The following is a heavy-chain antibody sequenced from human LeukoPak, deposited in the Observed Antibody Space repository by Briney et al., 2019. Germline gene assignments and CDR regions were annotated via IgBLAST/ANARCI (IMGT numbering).Heavy chain of an antibody. D-gene: IGHD6-13*01. CDR2: INPHSGNT. J-gene: IGHJ4*02. CDR1: GYTFTASY. CDR3: ARGGIAAPSLGY. Sequence: ASVTVSCMTSGYTFTASYMHWVRQAPGQGLAWMGWINPHSGNTHYAQKFQGRVTMTRDTSISTANMELGNLTSGDTAVYYCARGGIAAPSLGYWGQGTLVTVSS. V-gene: IGHV1-2*02.